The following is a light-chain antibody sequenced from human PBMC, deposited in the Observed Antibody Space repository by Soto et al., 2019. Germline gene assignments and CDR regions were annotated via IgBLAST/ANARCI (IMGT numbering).Light chain of an antibody. J-gene: IGKJ1*01. Sequence: EIVLTHSPATLSLSPGERSTLSCGASQSVSSNLAWCQQKPGQAPRLLIYGASTRDTGIPARFSGRGSGPELHLTIGAPHHEDFAVYYXQQYNKWPRVTFCPGTKVDMK. CDR2: GAS. V-gene: IGKV3-15*01. CDR1: QSVSSN. CDR3: QQYNKWPRVT.